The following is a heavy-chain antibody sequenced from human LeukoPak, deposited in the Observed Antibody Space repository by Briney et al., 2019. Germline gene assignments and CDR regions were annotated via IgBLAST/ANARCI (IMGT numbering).Heavy chain of an antibody. J-gene: IGHJ4*02. CDR3: ARVYSRVGPFDY. D-gene: IGHD5-18*01. Sequence: GGSLRLSCAASGFTFSSYSMNWVRQAPGKGLEWVSSISSSSSFIYYADSVKGRFTISRDNAKNSLYLQMNSLRAEDTAVYYCARVYSRVGPFDYWGQGTLVTVSS. CDR2: ISSSSSFI. CDR1: GFTFSSYS. V-gene: IGHV3-21*01.